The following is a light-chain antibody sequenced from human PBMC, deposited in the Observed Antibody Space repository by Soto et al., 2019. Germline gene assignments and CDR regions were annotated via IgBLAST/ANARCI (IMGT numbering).Light chain of an antibody. V-gene: IGKV1-39*01. CDR1: QYINDY. Sequence: DIQLTQSPSSLSASVGDRVTVTCRASQYINDYLNWYQQKPGKAPRLLIYSASTLHTGVSSTFSGSGSGTEFTLTITSLQPEDVATYYCQRMYNIPRTFGQGTRVEL. CDR3: QRMYNIPRT. J-gene: IGKJ1*01. CDR2: SAS.